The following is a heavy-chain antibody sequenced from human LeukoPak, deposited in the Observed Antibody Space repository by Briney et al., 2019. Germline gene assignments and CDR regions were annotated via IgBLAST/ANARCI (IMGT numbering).Heavy chain of an antibody. CDR3: TRHTEYSHHY. CDR1: GDSFSGYY. D-gene: IGHD6-6*01. Sequence: SDTLSLTCAVFGDSFSGYYWSWIRQPPGMGLEWIGEISHGESPTYNPSLKSRVIISADTSKNQFSLKLTSVTAADTAVYYCTRHTEYSHHYWGQGTLVTVSS. V-gene: IGHV4-34*01. J-gene: IGHJ4*02. CDR2: ISHGESP.